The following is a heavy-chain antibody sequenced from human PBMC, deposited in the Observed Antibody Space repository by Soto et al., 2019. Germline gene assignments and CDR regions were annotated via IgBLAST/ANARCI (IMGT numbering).Heavy chain of an antibody. D-gene: IGHD2-2*01. CDR3: ARALWGPAGHINWFDP. J-gene: IGHJ5*02. V-gene: IGHV4-39*07. CDR1: GGSISRGIHY. CDR2: MYYSATT. Sequence: PSETLSLTCIVSGGSISRGIHYWGWVRQPPGKGLEWIGSMYYSATTNYNPSLKSRVTISVDTSKNQFSLKLTSVTAADTAVYYCARALWGPAGHINWFDPWGQGTLVTVSS.